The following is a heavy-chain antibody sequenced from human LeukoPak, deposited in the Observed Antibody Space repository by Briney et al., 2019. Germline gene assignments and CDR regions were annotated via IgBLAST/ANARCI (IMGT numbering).Heavy chain of an antibody. CDR1: GFTFDDYG. D-gene: IGHD2-15*01. CDR3: AKDWQSETSYYFDY. J-gene: IGHJ4*02. CDR2: INWNGGST. V-gene: IGHV3-20*04. Sequence: GGSLRLSCAASGFTFDDYGMSWVRQAPGKGLEWVSGINWNGGSTGYADSVKGRFTISRDNSKNTLYLQMNSLRGEDTAVYYCAKDWQSETSYYFDYWGQGTLVTVSS.